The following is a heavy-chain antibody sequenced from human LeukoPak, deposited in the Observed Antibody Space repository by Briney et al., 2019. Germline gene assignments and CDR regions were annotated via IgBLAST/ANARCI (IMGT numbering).Heavy chain of an antibody. J-gene: IGHJ6*03. CDR3: AKDQIWSAYSPYDYYYMDV. CDR1: GFIFSSYA. CDR2: ISGSGGST. V-gene: IGHV3-23*01. Sequence: GGSLRLSCAASGFIFSSYAMSWVRQAPGKGLEWVSAISGSGGSTNYVDSVKGRFTISRDNSKDTLYLQMNSLRAEDTAVYFCAKDQIWSAYSPYDYYYMDVWGKGTTVTVSS. D-gene: IGHD3-3*01.